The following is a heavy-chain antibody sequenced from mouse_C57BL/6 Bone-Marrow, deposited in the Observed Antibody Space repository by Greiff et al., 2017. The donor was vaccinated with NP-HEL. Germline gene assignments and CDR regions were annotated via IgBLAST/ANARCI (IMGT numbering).Heavy chain of an antibody. J-gene: IGHJ1*03. CDR3: ARYYYGSRGWYFDV. CDR1: GYTFTSYW. CDR2: IDPNSGGT. D-gene: IGHD1-1*01. Sequence: QVQLQQPGADLVKPGASVKLSCKASGYTFTSYWMHWVKQRPGRGLEWIGRIDPNSGGTKFNEKFKTKDTLTVDKPSSTAYMPLSSLTSEDSAVYYCARYYYGSRGWYFDVWGTGTTVTVSS. V-gene: IGHV1-72*01.